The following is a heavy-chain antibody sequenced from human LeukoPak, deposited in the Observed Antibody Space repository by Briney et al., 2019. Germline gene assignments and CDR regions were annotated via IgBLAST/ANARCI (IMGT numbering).Heavy chain of an antibody. CDR3: AKDLRHIVVVPAAMDY. Sequence: GGSLRLSCAASGFTFSSYGMHWVRQAPGKGLEWVAFIRYDGSNKYYADSVKGRFTISRDNSKNTLYLQMNSLRAEDTAVYYCAKDLRHIVVVPAAMDYWGQGTLVTVSS. D-gene: IGHD2-2*01. V-gene: IGHV3-30*02. CDR2: IRYDGSNK. CDR1: GFTFSSYG. J-gene: IGHJ4*02.